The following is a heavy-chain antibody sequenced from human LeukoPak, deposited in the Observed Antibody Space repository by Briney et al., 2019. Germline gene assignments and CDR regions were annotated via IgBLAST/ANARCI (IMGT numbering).Heavy chain of an antibody. V-gene: IGHV4-61*09. CDR3: ARDSDYYDTSGYCLDY. Sequence: SQTLSLTCIVSGDSISSGMYYWSWIRQPAGTGLEWIGHMYTTGSTNYNPSLKSRVTISADTSKNEFSLKLSSVTAADTAVYYCARDSDYYDTSGYCLDYWGQGTLVTVSS. J-gene: IGHJ4*02. CDR1: GDSISSGMYY. D-gene: IGHD3-22*01. CDR2: MYTTGST.